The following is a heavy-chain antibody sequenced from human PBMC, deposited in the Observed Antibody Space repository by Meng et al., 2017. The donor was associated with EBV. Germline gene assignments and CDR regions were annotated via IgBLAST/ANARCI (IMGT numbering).Heavy chain of an antibody. CDR3: ASESGRGFTPDY. V-gene: IGHV1-69*01. CDR1: GGTFRSDA. J-gene: IGHJ4*02. CDR2: LIPMSGAP. Sequence: QVKWQQAGAEVKKPGSSVKVSCRTSGGTFRSDAVSWVQQAPGQGLEWMGGLIPMSGAPHYAQKFQDRVTIIADESTSTHSMELNNLRFEDTAMYYCASESGRGFTPDYWGQGTLVTVSS. D-gene: IGHD3-10*01.